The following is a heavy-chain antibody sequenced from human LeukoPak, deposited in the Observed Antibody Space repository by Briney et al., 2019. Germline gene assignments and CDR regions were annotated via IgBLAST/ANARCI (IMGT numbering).Heavy chain of an antibody. Sequence: KSGGSLRLSCAASGFTFSSYAMSWVRQAPGKGLEWVSSISSSSSFIYYADSVKGRFTISRDNAKNSLYLQMNSLRAEDTAVYYCARDPPLGSCSTISCPHLDYWGQGTLVTVSS. CDR2: ISSSSSFI. CDR1: GFTFSSYA. D-gene: IGHD2-2*01. CDR3: ARDPPLGSCSTISCPHLDY. V-gene: IGHV3-21*01. J-gene: IGHJ4*02.